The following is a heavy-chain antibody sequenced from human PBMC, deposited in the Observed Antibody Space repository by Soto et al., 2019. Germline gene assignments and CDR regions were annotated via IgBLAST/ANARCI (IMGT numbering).Heavy chain of an antibody. J-gene: IGHJ4*02. CDR3: ARSFYDVFTGYYVRYFAH. CDR2: IFHRGSA. V-gene: IGHV4-30-4*01. Sequence: SETLSLTCSVSGGSMNSGDYYWSWVLQAPGEGLEWLGYIFHRGSAYYNPSVKSRLNMSIETSKSQFSLRLTSMTAPDTARYFCARSFYDVFTGYYVRYFAHWGPGARVTVSS. CDR1: GGSMNSGDYY. D-gene: IGHD3-9*01.